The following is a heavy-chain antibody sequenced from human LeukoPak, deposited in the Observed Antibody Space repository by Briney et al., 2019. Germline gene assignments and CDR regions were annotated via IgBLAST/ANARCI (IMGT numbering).Heavy chain of an antibody. Sequence: GGSLRLSCAAPGFTFDDYAMHWVRQAPGKGLEWVSLISGDGGSTYYADSVKGRFTISRDNSKNSLYLQMNSLRTEDTALYYCAKDIGSYDSSGYYTFWRGGGYYYYGMDVWGQGTTVTVSS. J-gene: IGHJ6*02. CDR3: AKDIGSYDSSGYYTFWRGGGYYYYGMDV. CDR2: ISGDGGST. D-gene: IGHD3-22*01. CDR1: GFTFDDYA. V-gene: IGHV3-43*02.